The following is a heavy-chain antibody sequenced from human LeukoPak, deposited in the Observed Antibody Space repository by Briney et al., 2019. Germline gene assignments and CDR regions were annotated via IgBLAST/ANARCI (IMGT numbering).Heavy chain of an antibody. CDR3: ARGWSAYDYVWGSYRPFDY. CDR1: GGSFSGYY. V-gene: IGHV4-34*01. J-gene: IGHJ4*02. Sequence: SENLSLTCAVYGGSFSGYYWSWIRQPPGKGLEWIGEINHSGSTNYNPSLKSRVTISVDTSKNQFSLKLSSVTAADTAVYYCARGWSAYDYVWGSYRPFDYWGQGTLVTVSS. CDR2: INHSGST. D-gene: IGHD3-16*02.